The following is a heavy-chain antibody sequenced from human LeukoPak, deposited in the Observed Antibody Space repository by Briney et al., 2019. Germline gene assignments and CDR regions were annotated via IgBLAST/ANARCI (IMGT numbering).Heavy chain of an antibody. D-gene: IGHD1-26*01. CDR2: ISGGGGST. CDR3: AKRQDSGSYYAAFDI. Sequence: GGSLKLSCAASGFTFSSYAMSWVRQAPGKRLEWVSAISGGGGSTYYAASVKGRFSISRDNSKNTLYLQTNSLRAEDTAVYYCAKRQDSGSYYAAFDIWGQGTTVTVSS. CDR1: GFTFSSYA. J-gene: IGHJ3*02. V-gene: IGHV3-23*01.